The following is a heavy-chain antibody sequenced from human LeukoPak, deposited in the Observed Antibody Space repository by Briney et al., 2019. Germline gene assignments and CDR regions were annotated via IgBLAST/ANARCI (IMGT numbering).Heavy chain of an antibody. V-gene: IGHV3-30-3*01. CDR1: GFTFSSYA. CDR3: ASASWYHFVGYFDY. CDR2: ISYDGSNK. J-gene: IGHJ4*02. Sequence: GRSLRLSCAVSGFTFSSYAMHWVRQAPGKGLEWVAVISYDGSNKYCADSVRGRLTISRDNSKNKLYLQMNSLSADDTAAYFCASASWYHFVGYFDYWGQGTLVTVSS. D-gene: IGHD6-13*01.